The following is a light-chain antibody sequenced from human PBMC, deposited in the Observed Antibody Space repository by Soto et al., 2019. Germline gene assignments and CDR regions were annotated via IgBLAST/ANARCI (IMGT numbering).Light chain of an antibody. CDR3: QQYHTSPLT. CDR1: QSVSSSY. CDR2: GAS. J-gene: IGKJ1*01. V-gene: IGKV3-20*01. Sequence: EIVLTQSPGTLSLSPGERATFSCRASQSVSSSYIAWYQQKRGQAPRRLIYGASIRATGIPDRFSGSGSGTDLTLTISRLEPEDFALYYCQQYHTSPLTFGQGTKV.